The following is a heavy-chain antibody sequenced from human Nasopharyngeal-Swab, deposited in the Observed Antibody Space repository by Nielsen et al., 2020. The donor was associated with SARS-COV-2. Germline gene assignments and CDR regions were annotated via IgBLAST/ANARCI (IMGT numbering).Heavy chain of an antibody. V-gene: IGHV2-70*01. J-gene: IGHJ6*02. Sequence: SGPTLAKPPQTLTLTCTFSGFSLSTSGLCVSWIRQPPGKALEWLALIDWDDDKYYSTSLKTRLTISKDTSKNQVVLTMTNMDPVDTATYYCARIPHYDILTGYRDHYYYYDMDVWGQGTTVTVSS. CDR1: GFSLSTSGLC. CDR2: IDWDDDK. D-gene: IGHD3-9*01. CDR3: ARIPHYDILTGYRDHYYYYDMDV.